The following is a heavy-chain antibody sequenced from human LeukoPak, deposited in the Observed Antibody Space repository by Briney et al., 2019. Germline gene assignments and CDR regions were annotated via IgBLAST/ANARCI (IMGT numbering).Heavy chain of an antibody. CDR3: ARGPLVRVDY. D-gene: IGHD6-6*01. V-gene: IGHV3-48*03. CDR1: GFTFSSYE. J-gene: IGHJ4*02. CDR2: ISSSGSTI. Sequence: GSLRLSCAASGFTFSSYEMNWVRQAPGKGLEWVSYISSSGSTIYYADSVKGRFTISRDNAKKSLYLQMNSLRAEDTAVYYCARGPLVRVDYWGQGTLVTVSS.